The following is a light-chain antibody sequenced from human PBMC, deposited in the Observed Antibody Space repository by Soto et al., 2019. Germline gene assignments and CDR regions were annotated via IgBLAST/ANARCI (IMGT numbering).Light chain of an antibody. CDR2: TTN. CDR3: AAWDDSLNGHV. Sequence: QSALTQPHSASGTPGQRVTISCSGNSSNIGTSSVHWFQQLPGTVPKLLISTTNQRPSGVPERFSGSKSGTSASLAISGLQSEDEADYYCAAWDDSLNGHVFGTGTKVTVL. J-gene: IGLJ1*01. V-gene: IGLV1-44*01. CDR1: SSNIGTSS.